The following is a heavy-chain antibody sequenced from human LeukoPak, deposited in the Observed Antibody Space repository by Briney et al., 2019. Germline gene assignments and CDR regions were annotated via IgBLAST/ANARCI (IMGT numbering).Heavy chain of an antibody. CDR1: GGSISGYY. J-gene: IGHJ4*02. CDR3: ARGGVRGVIRYYFDY. Sequence: SETLSLTCTVSGGSISGYYWSWIRQPPGKGLEWIGYIYYSGSTNYNPSLKSRVTISVDTSKNQFSLKLSSVTAADTAVYYCARGGVRGVIRYYFDYWGQGTLVTVSS. V-gene: IGHV4-59*01. CDR2: IYYSGST. D-gene: IGHD3-10*01.